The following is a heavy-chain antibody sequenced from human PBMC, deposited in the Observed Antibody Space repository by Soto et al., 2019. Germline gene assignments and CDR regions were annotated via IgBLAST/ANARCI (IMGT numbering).Heavy chain of an antibody. CDR3: AIRGTRWLEYPFDY. J-gene: IGHJ4*02. Sequence: GASVKVSCKVSGYTLTDLSIHWVRQAPGKGLEWMGGLDPEDGETIYAQKFQGRVTMTEDTSRDTAYMELSSLRSEDTAVYYCAIRGTRWLEYPFDYWGQGTLVNVSS. V-gene: IGHV1-24*01. CDR2: LDPEDGET. D-gene: IGHD1-1*01. CDR1: GYTLTDLS.